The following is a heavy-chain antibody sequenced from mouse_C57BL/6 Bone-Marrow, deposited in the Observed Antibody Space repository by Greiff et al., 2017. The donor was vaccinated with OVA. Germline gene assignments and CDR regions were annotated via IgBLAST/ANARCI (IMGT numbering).Heavy chain of an antibody. CDR2: IYPGSGST. CDR1: GYTFTSYW. CDR3: ALSCYYYAMDY. D-gene: IGHD3-1*01. J-gene: IGHJ4*01. V-gene: IGHV1-55*01. Sequence: VQLQQPVAELVKPGASVKMSCKASGYTFTSYWITWVKQRPGQGLEWIGDIYPGSGSTNYNEKFKSKATLTVDTSSSTAYMQLSSLTSEDSAVYYCALSCYYYAMDYWGQGTSVTVSS.